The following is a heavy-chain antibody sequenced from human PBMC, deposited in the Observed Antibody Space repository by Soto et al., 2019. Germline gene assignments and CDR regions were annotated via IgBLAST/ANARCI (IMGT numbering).Heavy chain of an antibody. CDR1: GGSFSGYY. J-gene: IGHJ6*02. Sequence: PSETLSLTCAVYGGSFSGYYWSWIRQPPGKGLDWIGEINHSGSTNYNPSLKSRVTISVDTSKNQFSLKLSSVTAADTAVYYCARLRFLEWLLSSPYYYGMDVWGQGTTVTVSS. CDR2: INHSGST. CDR3: ARLRFLEWLLSSPYYYGMDV. V-gene: IGHV4-34*01. D-gene: IGHD3-3*01.